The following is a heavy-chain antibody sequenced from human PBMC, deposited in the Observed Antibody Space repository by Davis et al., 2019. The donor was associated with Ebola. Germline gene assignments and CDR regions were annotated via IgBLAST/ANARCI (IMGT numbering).Heavy chain of an antibody. V-gene: IGHV3-30-3*01. CDR2: ISYDGSNK. D-gene: IGHD1-26*01. CDR1: GFTFSSYA. Sequence: PGGSLRLSCAASGFTFSSYAMHWVRQAPGKGLEWVAVISYDGSNKYYADSVKGRFTISRDNAKNSLYLQMNSLRGEDTAVYYCAREGREASGMDVWGQGTTVTVSS. CDR3: AREGREASGMDV. J-gene: IGHJ6*02.